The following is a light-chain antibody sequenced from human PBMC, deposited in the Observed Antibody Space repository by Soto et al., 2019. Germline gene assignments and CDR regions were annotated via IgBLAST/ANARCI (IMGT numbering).Light chain of an antibody. Sequence: QSALTQPASVSGSPGQSITISCTGTSTDIGRYNYVSWYQQHPGKAPKLMIYDVSNRPSGVSNRFSGSKSGNTASLTISGLQAEDEADYYCSSYTSSSTYVFGTGTSSPS. CDR3: SSYTSSSTYV. CDR1: STDIGRYNY. CDR2: DVS. V-gene: IGLV2-14*01. J-gene: IGLJ1*01.